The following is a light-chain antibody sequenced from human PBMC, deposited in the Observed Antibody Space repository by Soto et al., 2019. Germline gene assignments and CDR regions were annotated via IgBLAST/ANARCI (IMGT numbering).Light chain of an antibody. CDR1: QSISSN. V-gene: IGKV1-39*01. CDR3: QQSYSTPRT. CDR2: AAS. J-gene: IGKJ4*01. Sequence: DIQMTQSPSSLSASVGDRVTITCRASQSISSNLNWYQQKPGKAPKLLIYAASTLQSGVPSRFSGSGSGTDFTLTISSLQPEDCATYYCQQSYSTPRTFGGGTKVEIK.